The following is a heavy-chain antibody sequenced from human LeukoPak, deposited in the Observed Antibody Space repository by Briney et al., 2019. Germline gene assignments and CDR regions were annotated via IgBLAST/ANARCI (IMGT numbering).Heavy chain of an antibody. J-gene: IGHJ5*02. CDR1: GGSFSGFY. V-gene: IGHV4-34*01. Sequence: PSETLSLTCAVYGGSFSGFYWSWVRQPPGKGGEWIGEINHSGSTHYNPSFKSRVTILVDASRNQFSLKLTSVTAADTAVYYCARGPDSGSHFAWFDPWGQGTLVTVSS. CDR2: INHSGST. D-gene: IGHD3-10*01. CDR3: ARGPDSGSHFAWFDP.